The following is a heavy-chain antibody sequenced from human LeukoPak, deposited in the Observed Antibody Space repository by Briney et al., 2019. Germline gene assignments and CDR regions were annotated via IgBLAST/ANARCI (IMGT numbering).Heavy chain of an antibody. CDR3: AKYLTGSKIFDY. CDR1: EFTFSTYA. Sequence: QPGGSLRLSCAASEFTFSTYAMSWVRQAPGKGLEWVSAINAGGSNTFYADSVKGRFTISRDNSKNTLYLQTNSLRAEDTALYYCAKYLTGSKIFDYWGQGTLVTVSS. D-gene: IGHD3-9*01. J-gene: IGHJ4*02. V-gene: IGHV3-23*01. CDR2: INAGGSNT.